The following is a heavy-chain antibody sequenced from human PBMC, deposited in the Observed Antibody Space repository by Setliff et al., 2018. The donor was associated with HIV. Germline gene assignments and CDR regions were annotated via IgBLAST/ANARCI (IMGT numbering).Heavy chain of an antibody. CDR1: GFTFSTFA. CDR2: ISYDGNNK. Sequence: GGSLRLSCAASGFTFSTFAMHWVRQAPGKGLEWVAFISYDGNNKYYTDSVKGRFTISRDNSKNTLYLQMNSLRAEDTAVYYCAKEGDVEWELPSSPFDYWGQGTLVTVPQ. CDR3: AKEGDVEWELPSSPFDY. V-gene: IGHV3-30*10. D-gene: IGHD1-26*01. J-gene: IGHJ4*02.